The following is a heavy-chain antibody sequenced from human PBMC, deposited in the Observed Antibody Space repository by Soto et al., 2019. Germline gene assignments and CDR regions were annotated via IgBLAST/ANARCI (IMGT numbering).Heavy chain of an antibody. CDR2: IYYSGST. J-gene: IGHJ6*03. CDR3: ARHVPYYDFWSGYPAYYYYMDV. CDR1: GGSISSYY. V-gene: IGHV4-59*08. D-gene: IGHD3-3*01. Sequence: PSETLSLTCTVSGGSISSYYWSWIRQPPGKGLEWIGYIYYSGSTNYNPSLKSRVTISVDTSKNQFSLKLSSVTAADTAVYYCARHVPYYDFWSGYPAYYYYMDVWGKGTTVTVSS.